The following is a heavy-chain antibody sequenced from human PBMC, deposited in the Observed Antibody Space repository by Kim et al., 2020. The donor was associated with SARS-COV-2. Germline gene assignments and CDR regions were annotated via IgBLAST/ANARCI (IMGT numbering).Heavy chain of an antibody. CDR3: ARPPLGGSSAFDI. CDR2: IIPIFGTA. CDR1: GGTFSSYA. D-gene: IGHD2-15*01. J-gene: IGHJ3*02. V-gene: IGHV1-69*13. Sequence: SVKVSCKASGGTFSSYAISWVRQAPGQGLEWMGGIIPIFGTANYAQKFQGRVTITADESTSTAYMELSSLRSEDTAVYYCARPPLGGSSAFDIWGQGTMVTVSS.